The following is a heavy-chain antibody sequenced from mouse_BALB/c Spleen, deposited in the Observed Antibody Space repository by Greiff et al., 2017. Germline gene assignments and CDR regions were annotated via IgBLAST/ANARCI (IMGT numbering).Heavy chain of an antibody. V-gene: IGHV1-80*01. Sequence: VQLQQSGAELVRPGSSVKISCKASGYAFSSYWMNWVKQRPGQGLEWIGQIYPGDGDTNYNGKFKGKATLTADKSSSTAYMQLSSLTSEDSAVYFCARWGTMITHFDYWGQGTTLTVSS. CDR2: IYPGDGDT. CDR1: GYAFSSYW. J-gene: IGHJ2*01. D-gene: IGHD2-4*01. CDR3: ARWGTMITHFDY.